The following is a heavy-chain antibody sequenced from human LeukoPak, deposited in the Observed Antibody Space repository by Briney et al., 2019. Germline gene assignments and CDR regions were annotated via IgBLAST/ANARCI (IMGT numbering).Heavy chain of an antibody. CDR1: GFTFRSNS. CDR3: AKIGGYFDY. J-gene: IGHJ4*02. CDR2: ITGTGENT. Sequence: GGSLRLSCAASGFTFRSNSMSWVRQAPGKGLEWVSAITGTGENTYYADFVKGRFTISRDNSNNTLYLQMNSLRAEDTAVCYCAKIGGYFDYWGQGTLVTVSS. V-gene: IGHV3-23*01. D-gene: IGHD3-10*01.